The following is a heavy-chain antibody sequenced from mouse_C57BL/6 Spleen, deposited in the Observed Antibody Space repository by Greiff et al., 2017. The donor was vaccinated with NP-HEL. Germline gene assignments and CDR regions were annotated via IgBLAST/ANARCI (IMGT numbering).Heavy chain of an antibody. CDR2: IDPEDGDT. D-gene: IGHD2-2*01. V-gene: IGHV14-1*01. CDR1: GFNIKDYY. CDR3: TASTMVTPFAY. J-gene: IGHJ3*01. Sequence: EVQLQQSGAELVRPGASVKLSCTASGFNIKDYYMHWVKQRPEQGLEWIGRIDPEDGDTEYAPKFQGKATMTADTSSNTAYLQLSSLTSEDTAVYYCTASTMVTPFAYWGQGTLVTVSA.